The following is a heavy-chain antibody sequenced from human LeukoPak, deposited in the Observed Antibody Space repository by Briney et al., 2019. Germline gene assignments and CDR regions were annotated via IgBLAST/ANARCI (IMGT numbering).Heavy chain of an antibody. D-gene: IGHD3-10*01. V-gene: IGHV3-30-3*01. CDR1: GFIFSNYV. J-gene: IGHJ4*02. CDR2: ISYDGTNE. Sequence: GGSLRLSCAASGFIFSNYVMHWVRQAPGKGLEWVAIISYDGTNEDYADSVKGRFTISRDNSKNTLYLQINSLRVEDTAVYYCAREPGSRSLWYDYWGQGTLVTVSS. CDR3: AREPGSRSLWYDY.